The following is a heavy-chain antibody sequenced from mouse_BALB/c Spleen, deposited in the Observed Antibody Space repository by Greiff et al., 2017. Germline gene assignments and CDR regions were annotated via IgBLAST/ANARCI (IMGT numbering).Heavy chain of an antibody. Sequence: QVQLQQSGPGLVAPSQSLSITCTVSGFFLTSYGVHWVRQPPGKGLEWLGVIWAGGSTNYNSALMSRLSISKDNSKSQVFLKMNSLQTDDTAMYYCAREGWDGDYFDYWGQGTTLTVAS. J-gene: IGHJ2*01. D-gene: IGHD4-1*01. CDR3: AREGWDGDYFDY. V-gene: IGHV2-9*02. CDR1: GFFLTSYG. CDR2: IWAGGST.